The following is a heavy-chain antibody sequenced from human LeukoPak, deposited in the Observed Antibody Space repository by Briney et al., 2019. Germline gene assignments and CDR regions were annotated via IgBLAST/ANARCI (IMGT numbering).Heavy chain of an antibody. V-gene: IGHV4-4*07. Sequence: SETLSLTCTVSGGSISSYYWNWIRQPAGKGLEWIGHIYTSGISNYNPALKSRVSMSVDTSKNQFSLKLRSVTAADTGVYYCASSVDTAMVGDYWGQGTLVTVSS. D-gene: IGHD5-18*01. CDR1: GGSISSYY. J-gene: IGHJ4*02. CDR2: IYTSGIS. CDR3: ASSVDTAMVGDY.